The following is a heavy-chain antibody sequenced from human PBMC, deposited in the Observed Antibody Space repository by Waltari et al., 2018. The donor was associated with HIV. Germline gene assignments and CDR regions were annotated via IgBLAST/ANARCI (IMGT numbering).Heavy chain of an antibody. J-gene: IGHJ5*02. CDR2: IGPSDSYT. Sequence: EVQLVQSGAEVKKPGESLRISCKGSGYSFTSYWISWVRQMPGKGLEWMGRIGPSDSYTNYSPAFQGHVTISADKSISTAYLQWSSLKASDTAMYYCAKLRSGSYDWFDPWGQGTLVTVSS. CDR1: GYSFTSYW. CDR3: AKLRSGSYDWFDP. D-gene: IGHD3-10*01. V-gene: IGHV5-10-1*01.